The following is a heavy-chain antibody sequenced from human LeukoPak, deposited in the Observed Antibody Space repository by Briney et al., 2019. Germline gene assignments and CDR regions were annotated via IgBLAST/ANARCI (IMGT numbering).Heavy chain of an antibody. CDR2: ISSSGSTI. V-gene: IGHV3-48*03. CDR1: GFTFSSYE. CDR3: ARDPTIAVAGTFDY. Sequence: GGSLRLSCAASGFTFSSYEMNWVRQAPGKGLEWVSYISSSGSTIYYADSVKGRFTISRDNAKNSLYLQMNSLRAEDTAVYYCARDPTIAVAGTFDYWGHGTLVTVSS. J-gene: IGHJ4*01. D-gene: IGHD6-19*01.